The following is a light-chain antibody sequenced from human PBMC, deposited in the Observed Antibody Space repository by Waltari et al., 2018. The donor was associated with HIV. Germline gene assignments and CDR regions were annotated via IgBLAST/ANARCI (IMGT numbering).Light chain of an antibody. CDR3: QQSYSAPYT. J-gene: IGKJ2*01. CDR1: QSIDSS. CDR2: VAY. V-gene: IGKV1-39*01. Sequence: DIQMTQSPSSLSASVGDSITLTCRTSQSIDSSLNWYQQKPGKAPKLLIYVAYNMETGIPSRFTGSGSGTSFTLTISNLLPEDIGTYYCQQSYSAPYTFGLGTKLEI.